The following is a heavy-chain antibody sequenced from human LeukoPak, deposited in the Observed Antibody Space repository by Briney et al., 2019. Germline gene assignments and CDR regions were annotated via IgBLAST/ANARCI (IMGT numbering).Heavy chain of an antibody. J-gene: IGHJ4*02. D-gene: IGHD3/OR15-3a*01. CDR3: ARGVPSGKWFFPYYFDY. CDR1: GYTFTSYY. V-gene: IGHV1-46*01. CDR2: INPSGGST. Sequence: ASVKVSCKASGYTFTSYYMHWVRQAPGQGLEWMGIINPSGGSTSYAQKFQGRVTMTRDTSTSTVYMELSSLRSEDTAVYYCARGVPSGKWFFPYYFDYWGQGTLVTVSS.